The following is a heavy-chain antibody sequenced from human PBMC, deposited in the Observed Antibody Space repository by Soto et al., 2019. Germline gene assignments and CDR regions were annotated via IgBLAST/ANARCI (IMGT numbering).Heavy chain of an antibody. J-gene: IGHJ5*02. CDR3: ARDLKDGSSSYAKNSCFVP. D-gene: IGHD6-19*01. Sequence: ASVKGSCKASGYTFTGYYMHWVRQAPGQGLEWMGWINPNSGGTNYAQKFQGWVTMTRDTSISTAYMELSRLRSDDTAVYYCARDLKDGSSSYAKNSCFVPWGQGTLVTVSS. V-gene: IGHV1-2*04. CDR2: INPNSGGT. CDR1: GYTFTGYY.